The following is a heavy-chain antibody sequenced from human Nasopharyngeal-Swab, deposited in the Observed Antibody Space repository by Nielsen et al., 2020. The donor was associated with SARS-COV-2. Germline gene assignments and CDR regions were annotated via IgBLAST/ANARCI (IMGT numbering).Heavy chain of an antibody. J-gene: IGHJ6*02. CDR3: ARDLPSAQYYDFWSGYFYYYYGMDV. D-gene: IGHD3-3*01. Sequence: ASVKVSCKASGDTFTSYGISWVRQAPGQGLEWMGWISAYNGNTNYAQKLQGRVTMTTDTSTSTAYMELRSLRSDDTAVYYCARDLPSAQYYDFWSGYFYYYYGMDVWGQGTTVTVSS. CDR1: GDTFTSYG. CDR2: ISAYNGNT. V-gene: IGHV1-18*01.